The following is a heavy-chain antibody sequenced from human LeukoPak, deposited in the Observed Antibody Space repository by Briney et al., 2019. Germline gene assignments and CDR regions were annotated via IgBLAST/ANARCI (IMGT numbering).Heavy chain of an antibody. V-gene: IGHV4-38-2*02. CDR2: IYHSGST. CDR1: GYSISSGYY. CDR3: ARDRGTWNDDGFDY. D-gene: IGHD1-1*01. J-gene: IGHJ4*02. Sequence: PSETLSPTCTVSGYSISSGYYWGWIRQPPGKGLEWIGSIYHSGSTYYNPSLKSRVTISVDTSKNQFSLKLSSVTAADTAVYYCARDRGTWNDDGFDYWGQGTLVTVSS.